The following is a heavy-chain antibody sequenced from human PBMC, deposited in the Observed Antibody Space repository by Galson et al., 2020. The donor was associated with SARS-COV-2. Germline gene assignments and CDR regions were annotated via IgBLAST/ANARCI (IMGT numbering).Heavy chain of an antibody. CDR1: GFTFSSYA. J-gene: IGHJ6*02. V-gene: IGHV3-23*01. Sequence: GESLKISCAASGFTFSSYAMSWVRQAPGKGLEWVSAISGSGGSTYYADSVKGRFTISRDNSKNTLYLQMNSLRAEDTAIYYCAKHTTEHYGMDVWGQGTTVTVSS. CDR3: AKHTTEHYGMDV. CDR2: ISGSGGST. D-gene: IGHD1-1*01.